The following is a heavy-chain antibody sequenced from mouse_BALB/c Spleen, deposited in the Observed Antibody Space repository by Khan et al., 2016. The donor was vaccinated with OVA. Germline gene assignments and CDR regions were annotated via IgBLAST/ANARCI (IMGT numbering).Heavy chain of an antibody. CDR2: IDPFSGDT. J-gene: IGHJ3*01. CDR1: GYSFTTYY. CDR3: TRHCYVAWFTY. Sequence: VQLQQSGPELMKPGASVKISCKASGYSFTTYYIHWVMQSPGKSLEWIGYIDPFSGDTTYNQKFKGKATLTVDKSSSTAYIHLSNLTSEDSAVYFCTRHCYVAWFTYWGQGTLVTVSA. D-gene: IGHD2-12*01. V-gene: IGHV1S135*01.